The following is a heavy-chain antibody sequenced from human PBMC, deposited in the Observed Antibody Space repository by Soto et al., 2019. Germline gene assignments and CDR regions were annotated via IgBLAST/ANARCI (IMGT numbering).Heavy chain of an antibody. CDR3: ARRYGWAFDI. Sequence: QVQLQESGPGLVKPSETLSLTCTVSGGSISSYYWRWIRQPPGKGLEWIGYIYYSGSTNYNPSLKSRVTISVDTSKNQFSLRLSSVTAADTAVYYCARRYGWAFDIWGQGTMVTVSS. V-gene: IGHV4-59*08. D-gene: IGHD3-16*01. CDR2: IYYSGST. CDR1: GGSISSYY. J-gene: IGHJ3*02.